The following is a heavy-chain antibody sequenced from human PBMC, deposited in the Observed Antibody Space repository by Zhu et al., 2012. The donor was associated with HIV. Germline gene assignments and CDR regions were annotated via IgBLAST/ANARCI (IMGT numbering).Heavy chain of an antibody. D-gene: IGHD4-17*01. CDR3: ARFLRYGDSY. J-gene: IGHJ4*02. Sequence: QVQLQESGPGLVKPSETLSLTCTVSGGLVSRSGYYWGWIRQPPGKGLEWIGNIFYTGSTDYNPSIKSRVTMSLDTSRNQFSLKLTSVTAADTAVYYCARFLRYGDSYWGQGTLVAVSS. CDR2: IFYTGST. V-gene: IGHV4-39*07. CDR1: GGLVSRSGYY.